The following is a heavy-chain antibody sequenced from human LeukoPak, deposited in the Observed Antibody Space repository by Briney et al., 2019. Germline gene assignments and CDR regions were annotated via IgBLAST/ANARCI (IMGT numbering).Heavy chain of an antibody. CDR3: TTIKRGSIYGFFDF. Sequence: SETLSLTCTVSGASLSSHYWNWIRQPPGMGLEWVGYVRDTGTTKYNPSLSSRLTLSADKSKNQLSLRLTSVTAADAAVYYCTTIKRGSIYGFFDFWGQGIQVTVSS. CDR2: VRDTGTT. V-gene: IGHV4-59*11. J-gene: IGHJ4*02. D-gene: IGHD5-18*01. CDR1: GASLSSHY.